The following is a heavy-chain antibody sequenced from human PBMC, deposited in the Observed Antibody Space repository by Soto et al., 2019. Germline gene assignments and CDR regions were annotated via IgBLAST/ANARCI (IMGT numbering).Heavy chain of an antibody. V-gene: IGHV1-18*01. D-gene: IGHD3-10*01. CDR3: ARSPKYYYGSGIQNWFDP. CDR2: ISAYNGNT. Sequence: QVQLVQSGAEVKKPGASVKVSCKASGYTFTSYGISWVRQAPGQGLEWMGWISAYNGNTNYAQKLQGRVTMTTDTSTSKAYMELRSLRSDDTAVYYCARSPKYYYGSGIQNWFDPWGQGTLVTLSS. J-gene: IGHJ5*02. CDR1: GYTFTSYG.